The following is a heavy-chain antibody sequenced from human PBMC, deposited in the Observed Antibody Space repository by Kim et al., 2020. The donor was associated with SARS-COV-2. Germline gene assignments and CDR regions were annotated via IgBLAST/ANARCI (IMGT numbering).Heavy chain of an antibody. J-gene: IGHJ6*02. CDR3: AKGSAPYNYGMDV. CDR2: ISGIDGRT. D-gene: IGHD3-3*01. CDR1: GFTFSSYS. V-gene: IGHV3-23*01. Sequence: GGSLRLSCGASGFTFSSYSMTWVRQAPGKGLEWVSAISGIDGRTYYADSVQGRFTISRDNSKNPLYLQMNSLRAEDTSVYYCAKGSAPYNYGMDVWGQGT.